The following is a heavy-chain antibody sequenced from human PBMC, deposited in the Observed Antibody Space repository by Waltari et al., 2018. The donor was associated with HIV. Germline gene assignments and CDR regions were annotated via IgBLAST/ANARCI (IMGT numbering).Heavy chain of an antibody. Sequence: VLLVESGGTQVRHGGSLSISCVGSGFLLGNHWLHWVRQVPGKGLQWMARIDRDGRVFTNEGLVKGRFSISRDNTKNTMFLQLSRLTVDDSAVYYCARDVTRDYFGVYHSLFDVWGQGTTVTVSS. CDR2: IDRDGRVF. D-gene: IGHD4-17*01. CDR1: GFLLGNHW. J-gene: IGHJ6*02. V-gene: IGHV3-74*03. CDR3: ARDVTRDYFGVYHSLFDV.